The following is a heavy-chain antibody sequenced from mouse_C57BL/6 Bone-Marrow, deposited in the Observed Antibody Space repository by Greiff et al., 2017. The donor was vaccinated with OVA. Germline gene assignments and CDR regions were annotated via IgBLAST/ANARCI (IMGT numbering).Heavy chain of an antibody. CDR3: ARQQLRLRYFDY. D-gene: IGHD3-2*02. V-gene: IGHV1-55*01. Sequence: QVQLQQPGAELVKPGASVKMSCKASGYTFTSYWITWVKQRPGQGLEWIGEIYPGSGSTNYNEKFKSKATLTVDTSSSTAYMQLSSLTSEDSAVYYCARQQLRLRYFDYWGQGTTLTVSS. CDR1: GYTFTSYW. J-gene: IGHJ2*01. CDR2: IYPGSGST.